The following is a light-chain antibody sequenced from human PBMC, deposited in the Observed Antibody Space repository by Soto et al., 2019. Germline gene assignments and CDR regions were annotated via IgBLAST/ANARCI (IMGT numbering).Light chain of an antibody. V-gene: IGKV3-11*01. Sequence: NVLTQSPATLSLSPGERATLSCRASQSVGIYLAWYQQEPGQAPRLLIYDAFQRATGIPARFSGSGSETDFTLTISSLEPQDSAVYYCQLHSNWSPPFTFGPGTKFDIK. CDR2: DAF. CDR1: QSVGIY. J-gene: IGKJ2*01. CDR3: QLHSNWSPPFT.